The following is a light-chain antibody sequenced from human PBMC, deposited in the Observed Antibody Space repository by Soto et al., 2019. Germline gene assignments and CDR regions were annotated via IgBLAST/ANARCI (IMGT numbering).Light chain of an antibody. CDR3: QQYNTYPLT. CDR1: QSISTW. CDR2: KAS. V-gene: IGKV1-5*03. Sequence: DIQMTQSPSTLSASVGDRVTITCRASQSISTWLAWYQQKPGKAPKLRIYKASSLESGVPSRFSGSGSGTEYTLTISSLQTDDFATDYCQQYNTYPLTFGGGTTVEIK. J-gene: IGKJ4*01.